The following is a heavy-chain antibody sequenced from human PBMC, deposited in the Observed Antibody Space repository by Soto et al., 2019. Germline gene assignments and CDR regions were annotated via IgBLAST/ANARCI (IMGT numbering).Heavy chain of an antibody. CDR3: AILGLVGATRRSDY. D-gene: IGHD1-26*01. CDR1: GYTFTGYY. J-gene: IGHJ4*02. CDR2: INPNSGGT. Sequence: GASVKVSCKASGYTFTGYYMHWVRQAPGQGLEWMGWINPNSGGTNYAQKFQGRVTMTRDTSISTAYMELSRLRSDDTAVYYCAILGLVGATRRSDYWGQGTLVTVSS. V-gene: IGHV1-2*02.